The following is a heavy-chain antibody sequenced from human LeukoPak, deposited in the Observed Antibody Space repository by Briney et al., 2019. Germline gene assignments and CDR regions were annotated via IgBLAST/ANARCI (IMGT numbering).Heavy chain of an antibody. CDR3: ARLGGHAFDI. CDR2: IYPGDSDT. V-gene: IGHV5-51*01. Sequence: AESMKISCKGSGYSFTSSLSGGGRQMRGKVLEWMGIIYPGDSDTRYSPSFQGQVTISADKSISTAYLQWSSLKASDTAMYYCARLGGHAFDIWGQGTMVTVSS. J-gene: IGHJ3*02. CDR1: GYSFTSSL.